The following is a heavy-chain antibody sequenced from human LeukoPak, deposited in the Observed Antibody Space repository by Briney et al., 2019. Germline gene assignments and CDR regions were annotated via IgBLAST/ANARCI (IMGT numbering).Heavy chain of an antibody. V-gene: IGHV1-69*04. D-gene: IGHD6-25*01. CDR2: IIPILGIA. Sequence: ASVKVSCKASGGTFSSYAISRVRQAPGQGLEWMGRIIPILGIANYAQKFQGRVTITADKSTSTAYMELSSLRSEDTAVYYCAREYSSEPYDYWGQGTLVTVSS. CDR3: AREYSSEPYDY. J-gene: IGHJ4*02. CDR1: GGTFSSYA.